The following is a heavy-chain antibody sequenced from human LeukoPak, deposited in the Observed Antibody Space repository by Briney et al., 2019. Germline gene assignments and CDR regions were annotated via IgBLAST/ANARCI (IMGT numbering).Heavy chain of an antibody. V-gene: IGHV3-30*02. D-gene: IGHD3-9*01. J-gene: IGHJ6*03. CDR1: GFTFLSYG. CDR2: IRYDGSNK. CDR3: ARAIYGIFIYYMDV. Sequence: GGSLRLSCAASGFTFLSYGMHWVRQAPGKGLEWVAFIRYDGSNKYYADSVKGRFTISRDNSKNTLYLQMNSLRAEDTAVYYCARAIYGIFIYYMDVWGRGTTVTISS.